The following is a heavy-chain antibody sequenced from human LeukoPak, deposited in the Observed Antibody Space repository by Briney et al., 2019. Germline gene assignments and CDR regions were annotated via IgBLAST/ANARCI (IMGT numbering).Heavy chain of an antibody. J-gene: IGHJ3*02. D-gene: IGHD3-22*01. CDR3: ASRKSYYDSSGFSSDAFDI. CDR1: GFTFSDYY. CDR2: ISNSGSTK. Sequence: PGGSLRLSCAASGFTFSDYYMSWIRQAPGKGLEWVSYISNSGSTKYYADSVKGRFTISRDNAKNSLYLQMNRLRAEDTALYYCASRKSYYDSSGFSSDAFDIWGQGTMVTVSS. V-gene: IGHV3-11*04.